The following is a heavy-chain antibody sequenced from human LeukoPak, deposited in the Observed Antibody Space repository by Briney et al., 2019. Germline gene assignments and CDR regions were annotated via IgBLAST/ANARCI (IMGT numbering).Heavy chain of an antibody. CDR3: ARDHWELLQYFDY. J-gene: IGHJ4*02. D-gene: IGHD1-26*01. CDR1: GYTFTGYY. CDR2: INPNSGGT. Sequence: ASVKVSCKASGYTFTGYYMHWVRQAPGQGLEWMGWINPNSGGTNYAQKFQGRVTMTRDTSISTAYMELSRLRSDDTAVYYCARDHWELLQYFDYWGQGTLVTVSS. V-gene: IGHV1-2*02.